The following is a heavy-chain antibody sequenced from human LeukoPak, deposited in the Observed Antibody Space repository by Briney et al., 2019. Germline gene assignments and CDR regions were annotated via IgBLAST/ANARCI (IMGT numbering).Heavy chain of an antibody. J-gene: IGHJ4*02. CDR1: SGSISTSNYY. CDR3: ARDTGGWEGIDY. CDR2: IYYSGST. Sequence: SETLSLTCTVSSGSISTSNYYWGWVRQPPGKALEWIGNIYYSGSTYYNPSLKSRVTISVDTSKNQFSLKLSSVTAADTAVYYCARDTGGWEGIDYWGQGTLVTVSS. V-gene: IGHV4-39*07. D-gene: IGHD1-26*01.